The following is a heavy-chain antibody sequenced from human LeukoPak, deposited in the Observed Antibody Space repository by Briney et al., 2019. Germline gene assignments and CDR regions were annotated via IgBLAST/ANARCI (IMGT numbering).Heavy chain of an antibody. V-gene: IGHV4-4*08. CDR1: GGSMFNYY. CDR3: ARRAYYDSSGYHPTSGYFDL. Sequence: SETLSLTCTVSGGSMFNYYWSWIRQPPGKGLEWIGYIYVNGITNYSPSLRSRGTISIATSKNQFSLRLTSVTAADTAMYYCARRAYYDSSGYHPTSGYFDLWGRGTLVSVSS. D-gene: IGHD3-22*01. CDR2: IYVNGIT. J-gene: IGHJ2*01.